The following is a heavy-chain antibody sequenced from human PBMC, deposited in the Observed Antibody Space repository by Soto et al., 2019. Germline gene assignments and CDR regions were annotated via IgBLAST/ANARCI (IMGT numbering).Heavy chain of an antibody. CDR2: INPLGFST. Sequence: QVQLVQSGAEVKKPGASVKVSCKASGYTFTSYNMHWVRQAPGQGLEWVGMINPLGFSTTYAQKFRGRVTMTRDTSTSTVYMELTNRRSDDTAVYYCAGAAGRFGELYGFEPWGQGTLVTVSP. J-gene: IGHJ5*02. CDR3: AGAAGRFGELYGFEP. CDR1: GYTFTSYN. V-gene: IGHV1-46*01. D-gene: IGHD3-10*01.